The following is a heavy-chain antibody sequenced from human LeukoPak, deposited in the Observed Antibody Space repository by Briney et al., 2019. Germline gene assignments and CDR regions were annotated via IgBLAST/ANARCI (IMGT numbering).Heavy chain of an antibody. J-gene: IGHJ6*03. D-gene: IGHD5-24*01. V-gene: IGHV3-33*06. CDR3: AKDGDAYTEFYYYYMDV. CDR2: IWHDGSNK. Sequence: PGGSLRLSCAASGFTFSDYGLHWVRQAPGKGLEWVALIWHDGSNKYYADSVMGRFTISRDNSKNTLYLQMNSLRAEDTAMYYCAKDGDAYTEFYYYYMDVWGKGTTVTVSS. CDR1: GFTFSDYG.